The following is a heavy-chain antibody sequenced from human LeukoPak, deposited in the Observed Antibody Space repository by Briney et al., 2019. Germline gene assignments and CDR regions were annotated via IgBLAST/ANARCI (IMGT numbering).Heavy chain of an antibody. Sequence: ASVKVSCKTSGYTFTGYYMHWVRQAPGQGLEWMGLINTYIGNTYYAQKLQGRVTMTTDTSTNTAYMELRSLRSDDTAVYSCARDWYCSSTSCYYYYYYMDVWGKGTTVTISS. D-gene: IGHD2-2*01. CDR2: INTYIGNT. CDR3: ARDWYCSSTSCYYYYYYMDV. CDR1: GYTFTGYY. J-gene: IGHJ6*03. V-gene: IGHV1-18*04.